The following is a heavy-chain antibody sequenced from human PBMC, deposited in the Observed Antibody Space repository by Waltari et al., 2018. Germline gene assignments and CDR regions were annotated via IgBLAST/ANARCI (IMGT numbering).Heavy chain of an antibody. Sequence: QVQLVQSGAEVKKPGASVKVSCKASGYTFTSYDINWVRQATGQGLGWMGWMNPNSGNTGYAQKFQGRVTITRNTSISTAYMELSSLRSEDTAVYYCARGGSSGWYRYNWFDPWGQGTLVTVSS. CDR3: ARGGSSGWYRYNWFDP. V-gene: IGHV1-8*03. J-gene: IGHJ5*02. CDR2: MNPNSGNT. D-gene: IGHD6-19*01. CDR1: GYTFTSYD.